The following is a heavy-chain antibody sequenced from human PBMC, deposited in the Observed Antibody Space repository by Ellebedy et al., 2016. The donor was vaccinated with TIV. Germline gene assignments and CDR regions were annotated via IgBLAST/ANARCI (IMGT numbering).Heavy chain of an antibody. CDR3: ARPSDWNDGYFHY. Sequence: PGGSLRLSCAASGFTFSDYYMSWIRQAPGKGLEWVSYISSSSSYTNYADSVKGRFTISRDNAKNSLYLQMNSLRAEDTAVYYCARPSDWNDGYFHYWGQGTLVTVSS. CDR1: GFTFSDYY. V-gene: IGHV3-11*06. CDR2: ISSSSSYT. D-gene: IGHD1-1*01. J-gene: IGHJ4*02.